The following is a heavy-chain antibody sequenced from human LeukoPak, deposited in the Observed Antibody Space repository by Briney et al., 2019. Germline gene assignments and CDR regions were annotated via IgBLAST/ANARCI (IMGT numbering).Heavy chain of an antibody. Sequence: GGSLRLSCAASGFTFSSYAMHWVRQAPGKGLEWVAVISYDGSNKYYADSVKGRFTISRDNSKNTLYLQMNSLRTEDTAVYYCGRNHVTSNYFDYWGQGTLVTVSS. CDR3: GRNHVTSNYFDY. D-gene: IGHD2-21*02. CDR2: ISYDGSNK. J-gene: IGHJ4*02. V-gene: IGHV3-30*04. CDR1: GFTFSSYA.